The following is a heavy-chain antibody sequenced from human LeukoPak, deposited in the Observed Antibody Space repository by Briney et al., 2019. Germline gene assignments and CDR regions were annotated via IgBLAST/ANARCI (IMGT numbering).Heavy chain of an antibody. Sequence: GGSLRLSCAASGFTFSSYAMSWVRQAPGKGLEWVGFIRSKAYGGTTEYAASVKGGFTISRDDSKSIAYLQMNSLKTEDTAVYYCTRFPIVLISNYYYSMDVGGKGTTVTVPS. V-gene: IGHV3-49*04. CDR3: TRFPIVLISNYYYSMDV. D-gene: IGHD3-16*02. J-gene: IGHJ6*03. CDR2: IRSKAYGGTT. CDR1: GFTFSSYA.